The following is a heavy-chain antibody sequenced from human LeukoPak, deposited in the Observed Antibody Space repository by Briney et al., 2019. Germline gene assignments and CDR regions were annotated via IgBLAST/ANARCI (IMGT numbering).Heavy chain of an antibody. Sequence: GGSLRLSCAASGFTFSRYAMHWVRQAPGKGLVWVSRINSDGSTTSYADSVMGRFTISRDNAKNTLYLQMNSLRAEDTAVYYCARVIYSGWEGELSDWGQGTLDTVSS. J-gene: IGHJ4*02. V-gene: IGHV3-74*01. CDR3: ARVIYSGWEGELSD. CDR1: GFTFSRYA. D-gene: IGHD6-19*01. CDR2: INSDGSTT.